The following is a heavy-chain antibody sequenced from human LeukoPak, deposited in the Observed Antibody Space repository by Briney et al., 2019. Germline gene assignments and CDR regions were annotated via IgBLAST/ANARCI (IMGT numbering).Heavy chain of an antibody. CDR1: GYTFTSYG. V-gene: IGHV1-18*01. D-gene: IGHD6-19*01. Sequence: ASVKVSCKASGYTFTSYGISWVRQAPGQGLEWMGWISAYNGNTNYAQKLQGRVTMTTDPSTSTAYMELRSLRSDDTAVYYCARVEGDIAVAGFPFDYWGQGTLVTVSS. CDR3: ARVEGDIAVAGFPFDY. CDR2: ISAYNGNT. J-gene: IGHJ4*02.